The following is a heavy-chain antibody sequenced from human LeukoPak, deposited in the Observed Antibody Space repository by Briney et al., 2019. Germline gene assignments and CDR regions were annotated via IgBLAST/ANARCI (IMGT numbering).Heavy chain of an antibody. Sequence: PGGSLRLSCAASGFTFSSYWMHWVRQVPGKGPVWVSHINTDGSGTTYADSVKGRFTISRDNAKNSLYLQMNSLRVEDTAVYYCARERVTTTSFDYWGQGVLVTVSS. V-gene: IGHV3-74*01. CDR2: INTDGSGT. J-gene: IGHJ4*02. CDR3: ARERVTTTSFDY. CDR1: GFTFSSYW. D-gene: IGHD2/OR15-2a*01.